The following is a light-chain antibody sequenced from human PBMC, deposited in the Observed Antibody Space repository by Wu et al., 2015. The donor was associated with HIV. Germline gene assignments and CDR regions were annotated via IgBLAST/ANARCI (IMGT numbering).Light chain of an antibody. Sequence: ENVLTQSPATLSVSPGERATLSCRASQGVSSNVAWYQHRRGQAPRLLIYDASTRATGIPARFSGSGSGTEFTLTINRMQSEDFAVYYCHQYNNWPPKSTFGQGTKVEIK. CDR1: QGVSSN. CDR2: DAS. V-gene: IGKV3-15*01. CDR3: HQYNNWPPKST. J-gene: IGKJ1*01.